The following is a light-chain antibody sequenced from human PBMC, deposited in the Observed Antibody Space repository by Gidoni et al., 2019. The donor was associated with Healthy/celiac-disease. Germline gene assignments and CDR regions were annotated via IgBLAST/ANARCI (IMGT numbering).Light chain of an antibody. CDR2: DAS. Sequence: DIKMTQSASSLSASVGDRVTSTCQASQDISNYLNWYQQKPGNAPKLKIYDASNLETGVPSRLSGSGSGTDFTFTSSSLQPEDIATYYCQQYDNLPITFGQGTRLEIK. V-gene: IGKV1-33*01. CDR3: QQYDNLPIT. CDR1: QDISNY. J-gene: IGKJ5*01.